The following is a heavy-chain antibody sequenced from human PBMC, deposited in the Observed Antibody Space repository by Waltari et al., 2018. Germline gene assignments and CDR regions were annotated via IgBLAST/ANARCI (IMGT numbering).Heavy chain of an antibody. CDR2: INPSGGST. D-gene: IGHD6-13*01. CDR1: GYTFTSYY. Sequence: QVQLVQSGAEVKKPGASVKVSCKASGYTFTSYYLPWVRQAPGQGLEWMGIINPSGGSTSYAQKFQGRVTMTRDTSTSTVYMELSSLRSEDTAVYYCARGVAAADDAFDIWGQGTMVTVSS. CDR3: ARGVAAADDAFDI. J-gene: IGHJ3*02. V-gene: IGHV1-46*01.